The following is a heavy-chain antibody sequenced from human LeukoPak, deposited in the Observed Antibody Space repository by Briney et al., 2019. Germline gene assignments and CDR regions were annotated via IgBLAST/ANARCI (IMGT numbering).Heavy chain of an antibody. Sequence: GGSLRLSCAASGFTFSNYGMHWVRQAPGKGLEWVALIWYDGSNKYYADSVKGRFTISRDNSKNTLYLQMNSLRDEDTAVYYCAGSYYNVFDYWGQGTLVTVSS. CDR2: IWYDGSNK. V-gene: IGHV3-33*01. D-gene: IGHD3-10*01. J-gene: IGHJ4*02. CDR3: AGSYYNVFDY. CDR1: GFTFSNYG.